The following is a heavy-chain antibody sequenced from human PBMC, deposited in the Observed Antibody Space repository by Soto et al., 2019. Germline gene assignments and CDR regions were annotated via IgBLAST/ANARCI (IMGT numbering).Heavy chain of an antibody. V-gene: IGHV3-48*02. J-gene: IGHJ5*02. D-gene: IGHD3-10*01. CDR2: ISYGSSTT. CDR3: ARGRGFGELFP. Sequence: PGGSLRLSCEASAFTISNYSMTWVRQAPGKGLEWVSYISYGSSTTYYADSVKGRFTISRDIAKNSVYLQMNSLRDEDTAVYYCARGRGFGELFPSGLGTLVTVSS. CDR1: AFTISNYS.